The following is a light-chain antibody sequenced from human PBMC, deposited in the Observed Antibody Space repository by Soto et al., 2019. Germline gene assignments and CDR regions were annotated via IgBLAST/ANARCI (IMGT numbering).Light chain of an antibody. J-gene: IGLJ1*01. CDR3: CSYAGDTTFFV. CDR1: SSDVGSYYP. Sequence: QAVVTQPASMSGSPGQSITISWTGTSSDVGSYYPVSWFQQHPGKAPKLIIYEVNKRPSGVSDRFSGSKSGNTASLTISGLQSADEAEYYCCSYAGDTTFFVFGTGTKLTVL. CDR2: EVN. V-gene: IGLV2-23*02.